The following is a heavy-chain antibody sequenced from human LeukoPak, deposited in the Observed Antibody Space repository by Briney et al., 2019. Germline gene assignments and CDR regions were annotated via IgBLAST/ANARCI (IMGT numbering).Heavy chain of an antibody. Sequence: GRSLRLSRAASGFTFSSYGMHWVRQAPGKGLEWVAVISYDGSNKYYADSVKGRFTISRDNSKNTLYLQMNSLRAEDTAVYYCASSSSWYFDYWGQGTLVTVSS. CDR2: ISYDGSNK. CDR3: ASSSSWYFDY. D-gene: IGHD6-13*01. J-gene: IGHJ4*02. CDR1: GFTFSSYG. V-gene: IGHV3-30*03.